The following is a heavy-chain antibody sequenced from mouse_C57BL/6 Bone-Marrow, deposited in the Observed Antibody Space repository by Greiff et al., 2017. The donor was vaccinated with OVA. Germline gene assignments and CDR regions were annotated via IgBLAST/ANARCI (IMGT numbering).Heavy chain of an antibody. D-gene: IGHD1-1*01. Sequence: EVKLQESGPGMVKPSQSLSLTCTVTGYSITSGYDWHWIRHFPGNKLEWMGYISYSGSTNYNPSLKSRISITHDTSKNHFFLKLNSVTTEDTATYYCARAHYYYGPSWFAYWGQGTLVTVSA. CDR2: ISYSGST. CDR3: ARAHYYYGPSWFAY. V-gene: IGHV3-1*01. CDR1: GYSITSGYD. J-gene: IGHJ3*01.